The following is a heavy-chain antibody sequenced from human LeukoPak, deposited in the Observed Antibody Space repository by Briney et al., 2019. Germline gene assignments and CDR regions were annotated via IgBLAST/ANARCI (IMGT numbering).Heavy chain of an antibody. D-gene: IGHD3-3*01. CDR2: ISSSSSYI. Sequence: PGGSLRLSCAASGFTFSSYSMNWVRQAPGKGLEWVSSISSSSSYIYYADSVKGRFTISRDNAKNSLYLQMNGLRAEDTAVYYCARDQDFGVVPDAFDIWGQGTMVTVSS. CDR1: GFTFSSYS. J-gene: IGHJ3*02. CDR3: ARDQDFGVVPDAFDI. V-gene: IGHV3-21*01.